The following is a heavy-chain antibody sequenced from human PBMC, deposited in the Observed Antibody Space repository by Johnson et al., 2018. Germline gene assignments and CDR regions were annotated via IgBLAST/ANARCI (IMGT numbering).Heavy chain of an antibody. D-gene: IGHD1-26*01. J-gene: IGHJ3*01. CDR3: AKESGGGRDAFDV. CDR1: GFTFSSYG. Sequence: QVQLVQAGGGVVQPGRSLGLSCAASGFTFSSYGMHWVRQAPGKGLEWVAVIWYDGSNKYYADSVKGRFTISRDNYKTTPFPQMNSLRAEDTAVYYCAKESGGGRDAFDVWGQGTMVTVSS. CDR2: IWYDGSNK. V-gene: IGHV3-33*06.